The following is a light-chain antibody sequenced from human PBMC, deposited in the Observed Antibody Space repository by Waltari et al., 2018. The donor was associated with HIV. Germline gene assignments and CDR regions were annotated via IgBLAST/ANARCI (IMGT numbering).Light chain of an antibody. Sequence: QSVLTQPPSASGTPGQRVTISCSGSSSNLGSNTLNWYQQLPGTAPNLLIYSNKQRPSGVPDRFSGSKSGTSASLAISGLQSEDEADYYCAAWDDSLNGVVFGGGTKLTVL. J-gene: IGLJ2*01. CDR1: SSNLGSNT. CDR3: AAWDDSLNGVV. CDR2: SNK. V-gene: IGLV1-44*01.